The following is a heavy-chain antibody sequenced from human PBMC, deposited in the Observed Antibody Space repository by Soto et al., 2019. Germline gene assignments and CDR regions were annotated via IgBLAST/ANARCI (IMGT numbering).Heavy chain of an antibody. Sequence: ASVKVSCKASGYTFTSYAMHWVRQAPGQRLEWMGWINAGNGNTKYSQKFQGRVTITRDTSASTAYMELSSLRSEDTAVYYCARHDSGDYGYGMDVWGQGTTVTVSS. CDR3: ARHDSGDYGYGMDV. CDR1: GYTFTSYA. CDR2: INAGNGNT. D-gene: IGHD4-17*01. J-gene: IGHJ6*02. V-gene: IGHV1-3*01.